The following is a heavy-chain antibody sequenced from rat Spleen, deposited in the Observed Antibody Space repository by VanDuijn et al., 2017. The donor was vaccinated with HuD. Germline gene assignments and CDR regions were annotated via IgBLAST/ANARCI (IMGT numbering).Heavy chain of an antibody. CDR1: GFAFSDYF. Sequence: EVQLVESDGGLVQPGRSLKLSCAASGFAFSDYFMAWVRQAPTKGLEWVATITYDGVSTYYRDSVKGRFTISRANGKSTLYLQMDSLRSEDTATYYCARHTTDYYYFDYWGQGVMVAVSS. D-gene: IGHD1-6*01. CDR3: ARHTTDYYYFDY. CDR2: ITYDGVST. J-gene: IGHJ2*01. V-gene: IGHV5-29*01.